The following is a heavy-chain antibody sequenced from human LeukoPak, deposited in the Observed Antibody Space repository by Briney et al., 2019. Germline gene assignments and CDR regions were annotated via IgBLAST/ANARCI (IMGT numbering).Heavy chain of an antibody. CDR3: ARVYKWAMASYYYYMDV. CDR1: GFTFSSYS. V-gene: IGHV3-48*01. Sequence: WGSLRLSCAASGFTFSSYSMNWVRQAPGKGLEWVSYISSSSSTIYYADSVKGRFTISRDNAKNSLYLQMNSLRAEDTAVYYCARVYKWAMASYYYYMDVWGKGTTVTVSS. J-gene: IGHJ6*03. D-gene: IGHD5-18*01. CDR2: ISSSSSTI.